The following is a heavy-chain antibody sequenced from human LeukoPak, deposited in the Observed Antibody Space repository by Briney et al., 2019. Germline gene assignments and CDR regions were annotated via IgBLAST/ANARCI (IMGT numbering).Heavy chain of an antibody. J-gene: IGHJ6*02. V-gene: IGHV3-7*02. CDR1: GFPFSTTW. CDR3: AKNGGPHGMDV. Sequence: PGGSLCLSCPASGFPFSTTWMGWVRQAPGKGLKCVANIKHDGSETNYVDSVKGRFTISRDNAKNSLHLQMNSLRVEDTAVYYCAKNGGPHGMDVWGQGTTVTVSS. CDR2: IKHDGSET. D-gene: IGHD3-16*01.